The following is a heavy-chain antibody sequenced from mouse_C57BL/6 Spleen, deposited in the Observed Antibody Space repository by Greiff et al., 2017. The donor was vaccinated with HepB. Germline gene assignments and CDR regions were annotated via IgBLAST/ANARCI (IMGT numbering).Heavy chain of an antibody. Sequence: VQLQQSGAELVKPGASVKMSCKASGYTFTSYWMHWVKKRPGPGLEWIGYINPSSGYTKYNQKFKDKATLTADKSSSTAYLQLSSLTYEDSAVYYCARSRITTRYFDVWGTGTTVTVSS. V-gene: IGHV1-7*01. CDR1: GYTFTSYW. D-gene: IGHD1-1*01. J-gene: IGHJ1*03. CDR2: INPSSGYT. CDR3: ARSRITTRYFDV.